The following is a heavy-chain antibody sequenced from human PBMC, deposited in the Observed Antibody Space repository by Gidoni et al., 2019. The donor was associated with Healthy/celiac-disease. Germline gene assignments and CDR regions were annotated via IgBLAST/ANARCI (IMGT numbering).Heavy chain of an antibody. CDR1: GFTFDDYA. CDR3: AKEASTGSGETIYYYGMDV. Sequence: EVQLVESGGGLVQPGRSLRLSCAASGFTFDDYAMTWVRQAPGKGLEWVSGISWNSGSIGYADSVKGRFTISRDNAKNSLYLQMNSLRAEDTALYYCAKEASTGSGETIYYYGMDVWGQGTTVTVSS. D-gene: IGHD1-1*01. J-gene: IGHJ6*02. V-gene: IGHV3-9*01. CDR2: ISWNSGSI.